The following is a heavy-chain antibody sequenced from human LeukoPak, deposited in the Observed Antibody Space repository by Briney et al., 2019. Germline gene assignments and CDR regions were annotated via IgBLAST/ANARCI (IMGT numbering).Heavy chain of an antibody. Sequence: PGGSLRLSCAASGFTFSSYSMNWVRQAPGKGLEWVSYISSSSSTIYYADSAKGRFTISRDNAKNSLYLQMNSLRAEDTAVYYCARAILLWFGESPGMDVWGQGTTVTVSS. J-gene: IGHJ6*02. CDR3: ARAILLWFGESPGMDV. V-gene: IGHV3-48*01. CDR1: GFTFSSYS. CDR2: ISSSSSTI. D-gene: IGHD3-10*01.